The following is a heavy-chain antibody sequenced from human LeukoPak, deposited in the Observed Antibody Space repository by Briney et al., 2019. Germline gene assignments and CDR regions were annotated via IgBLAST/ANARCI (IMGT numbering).Heavy chain of an antibody. CDR2: MNAESGKK. CDR3: ARRRKYQRPKSYFYYYMDV. Sequence: GASVTVSCTASGYTFTSYEINWARQAPGKGLEGIGWMNAESGKKVFAETVKGRITITRNSSITTVYLELSSLRQEATALYNCARRRKYQRPKSYFYYYMDVWRKGTTVTVSS. V-gene: IGHV1-8*01. D-gene: IGHD2-2*01. CDR1: GYTFTSYE. J-gene: IGHJ6*03.